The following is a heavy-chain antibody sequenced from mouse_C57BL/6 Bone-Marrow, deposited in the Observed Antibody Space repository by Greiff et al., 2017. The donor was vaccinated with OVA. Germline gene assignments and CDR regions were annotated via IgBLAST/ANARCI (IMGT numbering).Heavy chain of an antibody. CDR1: GFTFSSYG. J-gene: IGHJ2*01. CDR3: ARGDTTCPHY. CDR2: ISSGGSYT. D-gene: IGHD1-1*01. V-gene: IGHV5-4*03. Sequence: EVKLVESGGDLVKPGGSLKLSCAASGFTFSSYGMSWVRQTPDKRLEWVATISSGGSYTYYPDNVKGRFTISRDNAKNNLYLQMSHLKSEDTAMYYCARGDTTCPHYWGQGATLTVSS.